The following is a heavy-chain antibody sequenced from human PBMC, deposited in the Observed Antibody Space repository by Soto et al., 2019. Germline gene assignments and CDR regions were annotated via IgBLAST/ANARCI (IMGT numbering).Heavy chain of an antibody. CDR2: ISSSGDRT. Sequence: QVQLVESGGGLVRPGGSLRLSCAASGFTVSGYYMSWIRQAPGKGLECISYISSSGDRTKYADSVKGRFTISRDNAEKSLYLQMNSLRAEDTAVYYCVRETSDQFDTWCQGTRVTVSS. CDR3: VRETSDQFDT. CDR1: GFTVSGYY. J-gene: IGHJ4*02. V-gene: IGHV3-11*05.